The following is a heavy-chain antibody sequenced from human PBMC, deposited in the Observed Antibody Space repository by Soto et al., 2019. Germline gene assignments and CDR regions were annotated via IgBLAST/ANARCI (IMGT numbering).Heavy chain of an antibody. CDR3: AKGSSAVYCFDY. D-gene: IGHD2-15*01. Sequence: EVQLLESGGGLVQPGGSLRLSCAASGFTFSSYAMSWVRQAPGKGLEWVSAISASGGSTYYAGSVKGRFTISRDSSKNTVFLQINSLRAEDTAVYYCAKGSSAVYCFDYWGQGTLVTVSS. V-gene: IGHV3-23*01. CDR1: GFTFSSYA. CDR2: ISASGGST. J-gene: IGHJ4*02.